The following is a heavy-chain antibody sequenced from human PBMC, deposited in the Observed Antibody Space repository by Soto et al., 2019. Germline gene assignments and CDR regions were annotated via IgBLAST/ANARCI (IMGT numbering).Heavy chain of an antibody. CDR2: IYYSGST. CDR3: ARAPLAMDV. CDR1: GGSISSYY. V-gene: IGHV4-59*01. D-gene: IGHD6-13*01. Sequence: SETLSLTCTVSGGSISSYYWSWIRQPPGKGLEWIGYIYYSGSTNCNPSLKSRVTISVDTSKNQFSLKLSSVTAADTAVYYCARAPLAMDVWGQGTTVTVSS. J-gene: IGHJ6*02.